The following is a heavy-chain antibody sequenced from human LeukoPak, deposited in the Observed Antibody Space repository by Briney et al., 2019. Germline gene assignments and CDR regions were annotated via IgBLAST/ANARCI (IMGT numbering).Heavy chain of an antibody. CDR1: GFTFSSYA. CDR3: AKQLGYCSDGSCYFPY. Sequence: GGSLRLSCAASGFTFSSYAMSWVRQAPGRGLEWVSAISNNGGYTYYADSVQGRFTISRDNSKSTLCLQMNSLRAEDTAVYYCAKQLGYCSDGSCYFPYWGQGALVTVSS. J-gene: IGHJ4*02. V-gene: IGHV3-23*01. CDR2: ISNNGGYT. D-gene: IGHD2-15*01.